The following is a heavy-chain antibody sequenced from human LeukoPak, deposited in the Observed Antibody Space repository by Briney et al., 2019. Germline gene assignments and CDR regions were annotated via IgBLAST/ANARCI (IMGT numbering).Heavy chain of an antibody. CDR3: ARERRYCSSTSCFYYYYGMDV. V-gene: IGHV1-69*06. D-gene: IGHD2-2*01. Sequence: ASVKVSCKASGGTFSSYAISWVRQAPGQGLEWRGGIIPIFGTANYAQKFQGRVTITADKSTSTAYMELSSLRSEDTAVYYCARERRYCSSTSCFYYYYGMDVWGKGTTVTVSS. CDR1: GGTFSSYA. J-gene: IGHJ6*04. CDR2: IIPIFGTA.